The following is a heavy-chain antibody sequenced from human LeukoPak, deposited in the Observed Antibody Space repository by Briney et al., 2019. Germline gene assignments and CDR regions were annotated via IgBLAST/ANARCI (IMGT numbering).Heavy chain of an antibody. J-gene: IGHJ4*02. D-gene: IGHD6-19*01. Sequence: SETLSLTCTVSGGSISSSSYYWGWIRQPPGKGLEWIGSIYYSGSTYYNPSLKSPVTISVDTSKNQFSLKLSSVTAADTAVYYCARHSYSSGWYSDYWGQGTLVTVSS. V-gene: IGHV4-39*01. CDR1: GGSISSSSYY. CDR3: ARHSYSSGWYSDY. CDR2: IYYSGST.